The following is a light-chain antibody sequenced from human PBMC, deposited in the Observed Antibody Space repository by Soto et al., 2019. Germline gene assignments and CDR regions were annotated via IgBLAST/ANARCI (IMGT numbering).Light chain of an antibody. CDR2: DAS. CDR3: QQFSNWPSLT. J-gene: IGKJ4*01. CDR1: QTVRNNY. V-gene: IGKV3D-20*02. Sequence: EFVLTQSPGTLSLSPGERATLSCRASQTVRNNYLAWYQQKPGQAPRLLIYDASSRATGIPDRFSGGGSGTDFTLTISRLEPEDFAVYYCQQFSNWPSLTFGGGTKVDIK.